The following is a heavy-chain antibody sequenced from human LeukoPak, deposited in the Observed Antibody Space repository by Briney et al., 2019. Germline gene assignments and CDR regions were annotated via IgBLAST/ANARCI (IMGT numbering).Heavy chain of an antibody. V-gene: IGHV3-74*01. CDR1: GFTFSSYW. CDR3: ARVTLSGSYLFDY. J-gene: IGHJ4*02. CDR2: INSDGSST. D-gene: IGHD1-26*01. Sequence: GGSLRLSCAASGFTFSSYWMHWVRQAAGKGLVWVSRINSDGSSTSYADSVKGRFTISRDNAKNTLYLQMNSLRAEDTAVYYCARVTLSGSYLFDYWGQGTLVTVSS.